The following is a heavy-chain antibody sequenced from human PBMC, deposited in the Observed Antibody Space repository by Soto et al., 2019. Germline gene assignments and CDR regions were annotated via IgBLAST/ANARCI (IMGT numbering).Heavy chain of an antibody. Sequence: EVQLVESGGGLVQPGGSRRLSCAASGFTFSRYAMHWVRQAPGTGLEYVSAISSNGGSTYYANSVKGRFTISRDNSKNTLYLQMGSLRAEDMAVYYCAREGYCSSTSCYSFDYWGQGTLVTVSS. CDR2: ISSNGGST. D-gene: IGHD2-2*01. V-gene: IGHV3-64*01. CDR3: AREGYCSSTSCYSFDY. CDR1: GFTFSRYA. J-gene: IGHJ4*02.